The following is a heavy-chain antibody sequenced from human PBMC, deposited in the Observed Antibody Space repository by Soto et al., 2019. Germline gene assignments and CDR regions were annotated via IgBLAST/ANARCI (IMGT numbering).Heavy chain of an antibody. V-gene: IGHV5-51*01. Sequence: PVESLKISCKGSGYSFRDYWIGWVRQVPGKGLEWMGIIYPVDSDTRYSPSFQGQVTISADKSTDTAYLEWSSLKASDTAMYYCTRHFISQAIGDNWFDPWGQGTLVTVSS. J-gene: IGHJ5*02. D-gene: IGHD2-2*01. CDR1: GYSFRDYW. CDR2: IYPVDSDT. CDR3: TRHFISQAIGDNWFDP.